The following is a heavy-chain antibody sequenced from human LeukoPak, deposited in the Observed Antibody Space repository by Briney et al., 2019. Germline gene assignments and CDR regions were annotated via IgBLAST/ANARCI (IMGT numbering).Heavy chain of an antibody. V-gene: IGHV3-23*01. J-gene: IGHJ4*02. Sequence: SGGSLRLSCAASGFTFSSYGMSWVRQAPGKGLEWVSAISGSGGSTYYADSVKGRFTISRDNSKNTLYLQMNSLRAEDTAVYYCARRMIHYGDYLDYWGQGTLVTVSS. CDR3: ARRMIHYGDYLDY. D-gene: IGHD4-17*01. CDR1: GFTFSSYG. CDR2: ISGSGGST.